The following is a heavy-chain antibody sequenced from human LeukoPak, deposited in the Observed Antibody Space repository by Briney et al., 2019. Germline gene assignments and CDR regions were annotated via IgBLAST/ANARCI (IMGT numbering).Heavy chain of an antibody. D-gene: IGHD3-22*01. Sequence: SETLSLTCTVSGGSISPYYWSWIRQPPGKGLEWIGYIYYSGSTNYNPSLKSRVTISVDTSKNQFSLKLSSVTAADTAVYYCGRPLSYYSDSSGDNAFDIWGQGTMVTVSS. J-gene: IGHJ3*02. V-gene: IGHV4-59*08. CDR2: IYYSGST. CDR3: GRPLSYYSDSSGDNAFDI. CDR1: GGSISPYY.